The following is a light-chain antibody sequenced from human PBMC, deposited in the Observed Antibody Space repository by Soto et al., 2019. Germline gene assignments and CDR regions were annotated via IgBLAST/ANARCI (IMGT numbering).Light chain of an antibody. CDR1: QSVSSD. CDR3: QQYNNWTRT. J-gene: IGKJ2*01. CDR2: GAS. Sequence: EIVMTQSPATLSVSPGERATLSCRASQSVSSDLAWYQQKPGQVPRLLIYGASTRATGIPARFSGSGSGTEFTLTISSLQSEDFAVYYCQQYNNWTRTFGQGTKLEIK. V-gene: IGKV3-15*01.